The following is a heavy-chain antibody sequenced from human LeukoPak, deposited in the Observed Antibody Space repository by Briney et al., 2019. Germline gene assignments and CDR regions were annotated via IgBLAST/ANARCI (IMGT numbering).Heavy chain of an antibody. D-gene: IGHD3-10*01. CDR1: GESITAYY. V-gene: IGHV4-34*01. Sequence: KPSETLSLTCAVYGESITAYYWTWIRQAPGKRLEWIGEVRHSGSTNYNPFLKSRVTMSVDMSKNQFSLKLNSVTAADTAVYYCAGATATGTGRAFHYWAQGNLVPVSS. J-gene: IGHJ4*02. CDR2: VRHSGST. CDR3: AGATATGTGRAFHY.